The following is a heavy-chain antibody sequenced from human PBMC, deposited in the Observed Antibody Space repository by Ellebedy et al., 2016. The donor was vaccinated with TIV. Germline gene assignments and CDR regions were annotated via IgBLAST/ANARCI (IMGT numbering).Heavy chain of an antibody. CDR3: ARGEDYYDSSGYYYALYDY. CDR1: GFTFSSYE. CDR2: ISSSGSNK. Sequence: GESLKISCAASGFTFSSYEMNWVRQAPGKGLEWVSYISSSGSNKYYADSVKGRFTISRDNAKNSLYLQMNSLRAEDTAVYYCARGEDYYDSSGYYYALYDYWGQGTLVTVSS. V-gene: IGHV3-48*03. D-gene: IGHD3-22*01. J-gene: IGHJ4*02.